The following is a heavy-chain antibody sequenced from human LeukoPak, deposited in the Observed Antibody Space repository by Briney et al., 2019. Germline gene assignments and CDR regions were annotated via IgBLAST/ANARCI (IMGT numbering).Heavy chain of an antibody. CDR2: IKEDGGEG. J-gene: IGHJ4*02. D-gene: IGHD2-15*01. CDR1: GFTFSSYW. CDR3: ARASAGWSDY. Sequence: GGSLRLSCAASGFTFSSYWMTWVRQAPGKGLEWVANIKEDGGEGYYVDSVKGRFTVSRDNSKNTLYLQMGSLRAEDMAVYYCARASAGWSDYWGQRTLVTVSS. V-gene: IGHV3-7*01.